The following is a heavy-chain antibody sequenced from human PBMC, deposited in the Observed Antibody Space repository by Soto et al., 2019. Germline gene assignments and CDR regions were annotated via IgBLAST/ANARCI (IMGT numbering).Heavy chain of an antibody. CDR2: ITGSGGST. D-gene: IGHD1-20*01. CDR1: GFTFSNYG. J-gene: IGHJ4*02. CDR3: ANEVWAEY. Sequence: PGGSLRLSCAVSGFTFSNYGMSWVRQAPGKGLEWVSGITGSGGSTYYADSVKGRFTISRDNSKNTLYLQMNSLRVEDTAVYYCANEVWAEYWGQGTLVTVSS. V-gene: IGHV3-23*01.